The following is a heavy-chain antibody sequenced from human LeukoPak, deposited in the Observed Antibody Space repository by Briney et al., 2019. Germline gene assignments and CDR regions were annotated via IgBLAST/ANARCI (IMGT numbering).Heavy chain of an antibody. CDR3: ARDPRSAMVRGVKKNWFDP. CDR2: IKQDGSEK. Sequence: GGSLRLSCAASGFTFSSYWMSWVRQAPGEGLEWVANIKQDGSEKYYVDSVKGRFTISRDNAKNSLYLQMNSLRAEDTAVYYCARDPRSAMVRGVKKNWFDPWGQGTLVTVSS. J-gene: IGHJ5*02. CDR1: GFTFSSYW. D-gene: IGHD3-10*01. V-gene: IGHV3-7*01.